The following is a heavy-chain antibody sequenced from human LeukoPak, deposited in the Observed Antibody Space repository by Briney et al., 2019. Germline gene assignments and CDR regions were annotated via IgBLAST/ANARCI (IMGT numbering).Heavy chain of an antibody. J-gene: IGHJ6*02. CDR1: GFTFDDYA. Sequence: PGGSLRLSCAVSGFTFDDYAMHWVSQAPGKGLEWVSLISWDGGSTYYADSVKGRFTISRDNRKNSLYLQMNSLRAEDTALYYCAKDSDSSSWTPYYYYGMDVWGQGTTVTVSS. CDR3: AKDSDSSSWTPYYYYGMDV. V-gene: IGHV3-43D*03. CDR2: ISWDGGST. D-gene: IGHD6-13*01.